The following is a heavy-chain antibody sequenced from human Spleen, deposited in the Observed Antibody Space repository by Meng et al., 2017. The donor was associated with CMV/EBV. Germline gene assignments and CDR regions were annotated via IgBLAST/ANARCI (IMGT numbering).Heavy chain of an antibody. CDR2: IREDGSSK. Sequence: GGSLRLSCAASGFTFSTSWMSWVRQAPGKGLEWVANIREDGSSKYYADPVKGRFTISRDNSKNTLYLQMNSLRAEDTAVYYCAKDPSLRWDWISLDYWGQGTLVTVSS. D-gene: IGHD3/OR15-3a*01. CDR3: AKDPSLRWDWISLDY. V-gene: IGHV3-7*03. J-gene: IGHJ4*02. CDR1: GFTFSTSW.